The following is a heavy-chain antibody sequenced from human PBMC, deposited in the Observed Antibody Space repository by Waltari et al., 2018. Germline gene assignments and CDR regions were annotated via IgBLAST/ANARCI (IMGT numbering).Heavy chain of an antibody. Sequence: QLQLQESGPGLVKPSETLSLTCTVSGGSISSSSYYWGWIRQPPGKGLEWIGSIYYSGSTYYNPSLKSRVTISVDTSKNQFSLKLSSVTAADTAVYYCARVLRGARYSGYDLDWGQGTLVTVSS. D-gene: IGHD5-12*01. CDR1: GGSISSSSYY. J-gene: IGHJ4*02. V-gene: IGHV4-39*07. CDR2: IYYSGST. CDR3: ARVLRGARYSGYDLD.